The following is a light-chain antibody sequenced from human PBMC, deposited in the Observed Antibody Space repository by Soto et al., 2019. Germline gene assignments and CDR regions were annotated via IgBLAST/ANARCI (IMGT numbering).Light chain of an antibody. CDR2: DAS. CDR1: QSVSSY. CDR3: LQRNNWPPLT. Sequence: EIVLTQSPATLSLSPGERATLSCRASQSVSSYLAWYQQKPGQSPRLLIYDASNRATGIPPRFSGSGSGTDFTLPISSQEPEDFAVYHCLQRNNWPPLTFGGGTKVEIK. J-gene: IGKJ4*01. V-gene: IGKV3-11*01.